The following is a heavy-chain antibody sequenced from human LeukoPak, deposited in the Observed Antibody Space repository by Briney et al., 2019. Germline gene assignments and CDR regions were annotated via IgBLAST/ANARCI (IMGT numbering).Heavy chain of an antibody. J-gene: IGHJ3*02. D-gene: IGHD5/OR15-5a*01. V-gene: IGHV4-39*07. CDR1: GGSISSSSYY. CDR2: IYYSGST. Sequence: SETLSLTCTVSGGSISSSSYYWGWIRQPPGKGLEWIGSIYYSGSTYYNPSLKSRVTISVDTSKNQFSLKLSSVTAADTAVYYCARDLLRTARAFDIWGQGTMVTVSS. CDR3: ARDLLRTARAFDI.